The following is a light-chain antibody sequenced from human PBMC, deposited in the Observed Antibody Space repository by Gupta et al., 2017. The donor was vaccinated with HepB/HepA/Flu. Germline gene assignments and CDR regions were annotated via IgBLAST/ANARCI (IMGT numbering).Light chain of an antibody. CDR2: GAS. CDR3: QQDDSSPLFT. Sequence: EIVFTQSPGTLSLSPGERATLSCRASQSVSSSYLAWYQQKPGQAPRLLIYGASSRATGIPDRFSGSGSGTDFTLTISRLEPEDFAVYYCQQDDSSPLFTFGHGTKVDIK. J-gene: IGKJ3*01. CDR1: QSVSSSY. V-gene: IGKV3-20*01.